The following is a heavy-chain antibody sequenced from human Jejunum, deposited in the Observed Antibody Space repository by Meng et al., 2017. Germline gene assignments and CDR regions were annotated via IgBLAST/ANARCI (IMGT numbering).Heavy chain of an antibody. J-gene: IGHJ4*02. Sequence: VQLQESGPGLVSPSETLSLICTVSGGSVSRAGYQWGWIRQPPGKGLEWIGYASTNYNPSLKSRVTISLDTSRNQFPLSLSSVTAADTAVYYCARDHMGSLDYWGQGILVTVSS. D-gene: IGHD1-26*01. CDR1: GGSVSRAGYQ. V-gene: IGHV4-61*08. CDR3: ARDHMGSLDY. CDR2: AST.